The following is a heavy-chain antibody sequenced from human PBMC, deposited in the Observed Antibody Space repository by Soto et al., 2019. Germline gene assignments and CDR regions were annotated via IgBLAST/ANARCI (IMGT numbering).Heavy chain of an antibody. CDR3: AREGVTFFGLYTHFDL. V-gene: IGHV6-1*01. D-gene: IGHD3-3*01. CDR2: TFYRSKWYN. CDR1: WDSVSSNSAA. Sequence: SQTLSRTCAISWDSVSSNSAAWNWIRQSPSRGLEWLGRTFYRSKWYNDYAVSVKSRITISPDTSKNQFSLQLTSVTHDDAGVYYCAREGVTFFGLYTHFDLWGQGTLVAVSS. J-gene: IGHJ4*02.